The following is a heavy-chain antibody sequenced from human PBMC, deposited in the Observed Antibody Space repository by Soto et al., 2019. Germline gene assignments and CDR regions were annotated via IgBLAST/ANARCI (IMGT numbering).Heavy chain of an antibody. J-gene: IGHJ4*02. Sequence: SETLSLTCRVSGGSMRNYFWTWIRQPPGKGLEWTGYIHYSGTTSFFPSYNPSLRSRVTISEDTSKNQFSLKLLSVTTADTAVYFCAAGEASSRNLAPYYLDFWGQGTLVTVSS. CDR2: IHYSGTT. D-gene: IGHD6-13*01. CDR1: GGSMRNYF. CDR3: AAGEASSRNLAPYYLDF. V-gene: IGHV4-59*01.